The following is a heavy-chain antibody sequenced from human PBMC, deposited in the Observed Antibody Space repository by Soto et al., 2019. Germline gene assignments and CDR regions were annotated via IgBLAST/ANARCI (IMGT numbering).Heavy chain of an antibody. J-gene: IGHJ4*02. CDR2: IYYSGST. V-gene: IGHV4-31*03. Sequence: SETLSLTCTVSGGSISSGGYYWSWIRQHPGKGLEWIGYIYYSGSTYYNPSLKSRVTISVDTPKNQFSLKLTSVTAADTAVYYCARESPGAGHFDYWGQGTLVTVSS. CDR3: ARESPGAGHFDY. D-gene: IGHD6-13*01. CDR1: GGSISSGGYY.